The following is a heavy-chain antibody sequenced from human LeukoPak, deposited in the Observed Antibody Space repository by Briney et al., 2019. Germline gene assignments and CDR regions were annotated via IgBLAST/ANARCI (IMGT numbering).Heavy chain of an antibody. J-gene: IGHJ4*02. CDR1: GFTFSSYS. D-gene: IGHD2-2*02. CDR3: ARDRSWNYCSSTSCYKGDLFDY. CDR2: ISSSSSYI. V-gene: IGHV3-21*01. Sequence: GGSLRLSCAASGFTFSSYSMNWVRQAPGKGLEWVSSISSSSSYIHYADSVKGRFTISRDNAKNSLYLQMNSLRAEDTAVYYCARDRSWNYCSSTSCYKGDLFDYWGQGTLVTVSS.